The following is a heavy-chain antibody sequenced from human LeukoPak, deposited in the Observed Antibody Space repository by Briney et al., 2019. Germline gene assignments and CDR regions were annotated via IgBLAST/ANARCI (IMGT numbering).Heavy chain of an antibody. V-gene: IGHV4-34*01. CDR2: IHHIGST. CDR3: ARGIGYCSSTSCYYYYYGMDV. J-gene: IGHJ6*02. Sequence: SQTLSPACAVDARSFSGYYWRWDRQPAGKGREWDGEIHHIGSTNYNPYLKSRVTISVDTSKNQFSLKLSSVTAADTAAYYCARGIGYCSSTSCYYYYYGMDVWGQGTTVTVSS. D-gene: IGHD2-2*01. CDR1: ARSFSGYY.